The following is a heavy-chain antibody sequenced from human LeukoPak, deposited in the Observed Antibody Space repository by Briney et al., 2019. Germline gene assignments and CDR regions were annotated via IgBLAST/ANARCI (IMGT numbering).Heavy chain of an antibody. Sequence: SETLSLTCTPSNDYIKDYYWSWIRQPAGKGLEWIGRVSQWNTNYNPSLESRASMSVQASRNQFSLRLNSATAADTAVYYCARQGSDNHFDSWGPGTLVTVSS. V-gene: IGHV4-4*07. CDR2: VSQWNT. J-gene: IGHJ4*02. CDR1: NDYIKDYY. D-gene: IGHD1-14*01. CDR3: ARQGSDNHFDS.